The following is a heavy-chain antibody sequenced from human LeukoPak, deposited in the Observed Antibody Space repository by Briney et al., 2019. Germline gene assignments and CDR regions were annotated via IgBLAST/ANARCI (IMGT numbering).Heavy chain of an antibody. CDR1: GGSFSGYY. Sequence: SETLSLTCAVYGGSFSGYYWSWIRQPPGKGLEWIGEINHSRSTNYNPSLKSRVTISVDTSKNQFSLKLSSVTAADTAVYYCARVLGHVDAFDIWGQGTMVTVSS. J-gene: IGHJ3*02. CDR3: ARVLGHVDAFDI. CDR2: INHSRST. V-gene: IGHV4-34*01. D-gene: IGHD1-26*01.